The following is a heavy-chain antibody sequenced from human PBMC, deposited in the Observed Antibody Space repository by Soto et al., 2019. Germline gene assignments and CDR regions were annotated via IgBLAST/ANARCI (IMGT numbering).Heavy chain of an antibody. CDR1: GGTFSSYA. CDR3: ARVGPITMIVVVTPDFDY. Sequence: GASVKVSCKASGGTFSSYAISWVRQAPGQGLEWMGGIIPIFGTANYAQKFQGRVTITADKSTSTAYMELRSLRSDDTAVYYCARVGPITMIVVVTPDFDYWGQGTLVTV. D-gene: IGHD3-22*01. CDR2: IIPIFGTA. J-gene: IGHJ4*02. V-gene: IGHV1-69*06.